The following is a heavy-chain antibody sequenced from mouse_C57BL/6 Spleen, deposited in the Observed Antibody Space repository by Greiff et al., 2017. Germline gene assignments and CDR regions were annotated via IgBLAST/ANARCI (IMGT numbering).Heavy chain of an antibody. Sequence: QLQQPGAELVKPGASVKLSCKASGYTFTSYWMHWVKQRPGQGLEWIGMIHPNSGSTNYNEKFKSKATLTVDKSSSTAYMQLCSLTSEDSAVYYCASTVVGDYYAMDYWGQGTSVTVSS. D-gene: IGHD1-1*01. CDR1: GYTFTSYW. CDR2: IHPNSGST. CDR3: ASTVVGDYYAMDY. J-gene: IGHJ4*01. V-gene: IGHV1-64*01.